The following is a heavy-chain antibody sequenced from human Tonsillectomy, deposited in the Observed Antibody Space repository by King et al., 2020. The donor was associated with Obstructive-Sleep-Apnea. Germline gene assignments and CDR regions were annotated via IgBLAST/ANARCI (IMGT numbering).Heavy chain of an antibody. Sequence: VQLVESGAEVKKPGASVKVSCKASGYSFTGYYIHWVRQAPGEGLEWVGWINPNSGGTNYAQKFQGRVTMTRDTSISTAYMELSRLRSDDTAVYYCAKNFKAGYCSGGSCSPKDVWGQGTTVTVSS. V-gene: IGHV1-2*02. CDR3: AKNFKAGYCSGGSCSPKDV. J-gene: IGHJ6*02. CDR1: GYSFTGYY. CDR2: INPNSGGT. D-gene: IGHD2-15*01.